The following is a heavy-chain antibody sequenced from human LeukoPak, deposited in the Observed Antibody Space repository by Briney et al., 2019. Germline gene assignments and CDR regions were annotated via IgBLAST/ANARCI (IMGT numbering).Heavy chain of an antibody. CDR3: ALRGRHSGYSYYYYGMDV. CDR2: INHSGST. J-gene: IGHJ6*04. V-gene: IGHV4-34*01. D-gene: IGHD5-12*01. Sequence: SETLSLTCAVYGGSFSGYYWSWIRQPPGKGLEWIGEINHSGSTNYNPSLKSRVTISVDTSKNQFSLKLSSVTAADTAVYYCALRGRHSGYSYYYYGMDVWGKGTTVTVSS. CDR1: GGSFSGYY.